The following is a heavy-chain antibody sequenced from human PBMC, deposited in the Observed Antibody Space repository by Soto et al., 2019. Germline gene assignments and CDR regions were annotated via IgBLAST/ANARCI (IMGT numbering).Heavy chain of an antibody. Sequence: KVSCKASGYTFSSYAISWVRQAPGQGLEWMGRIDPSDSYTNYSPSFQGRVTISADKSISTAYLQLSSLKASDTAMYYCAILRPANYYDCSGRRVWYCFDYWGQGTLVTVSS. CDR3: AILRPANYYDCSGRRVWYCFDY. CDR2: IDPSDSYT. J-gene: IGHJ4*02. CDR1: GYTFSSYA. D-gene: IGHD3-22*01. V-gene: IGHV5-10-1*01.